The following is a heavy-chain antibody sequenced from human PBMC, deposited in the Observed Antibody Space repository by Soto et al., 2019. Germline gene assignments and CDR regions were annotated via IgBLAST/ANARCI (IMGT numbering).Heavy chain of an antibody. CDR1: GYSFFSYD. J-gene: IGHJ5*02. V-gene: IGHV1-18*03. CDR3: ARHRGPTTQDNWFDP. Sequence: QVHLVQSGAEVKNPGASVKVSCKASGYSFFSYDISWVRQAPGQGLEWMGWISGYKGYTLSAQKFQGRVTLTTDTSTNTAYLELRNLTSDDMAVYYCARHRGPTTQDNWFDPWGQGTLVTVSS. CDR2: ISGYKGYT. D-gene: IGHD5-12*01.